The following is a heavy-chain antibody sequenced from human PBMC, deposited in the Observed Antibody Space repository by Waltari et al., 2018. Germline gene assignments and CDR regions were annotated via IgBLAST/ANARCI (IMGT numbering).Heavy chain of an antibody. Sequence: QLQLQESGSGLVKPSQTLSLTCAVSGGSISSGGYSWSWIRQPPGKGLEWIGYIYHSESTYYNPSLKSRVTISVDRSKNQFSLKLSSVTAADTAVYYCARAVFGVVTHWFDPWGQGTLVTVSS. J-gene: IGHJ5*02. D-gene: IGHD3-3*01. V-gene: IGHV4-30-2*01. CDR2: IYHSEST. CDR3: ARAVFGVVTHWFDP. CDR1: GGSISSGGYS.